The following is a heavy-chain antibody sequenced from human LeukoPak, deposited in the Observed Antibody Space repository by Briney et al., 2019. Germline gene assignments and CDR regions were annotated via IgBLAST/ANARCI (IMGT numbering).Heavy chain of an antibody. CDR1: GDTFSNDA. D-gene: IGHD1-1*01. J-gene: IGHJ4*02. CDR2: IIPKFGTT. Sequence: ASVKVSCKTSGDTFSNDAISWVRQAPVQGPEWMGDIIPKFGTTNYAQKFRGRVSITTDDSTTTAYMELSRLKSDDTAVYYCARRSRQPRHAYFDYWGLGTLVTVSS. V-gene: IGHV1-69*05. CDR3: ARRSRQPRHAYFDY.